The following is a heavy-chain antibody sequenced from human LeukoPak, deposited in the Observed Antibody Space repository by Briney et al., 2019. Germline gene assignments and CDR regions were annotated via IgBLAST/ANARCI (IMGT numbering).Heavy chain of an antibody. CDR1: GFTLSNFA. D-gene: IGHD1-26*01. CDR3: AKVVPLVGATLGVMDY. Sequence: GGSLRLSCAASGFTLSNFAMGWVRQAPGKGLQWVSLISANGGDTYYADPVKGRFTISRDNPKNTLYLQMNSLTAEDTAVYYCAKVVPLVGATLGVMDYWGQGTLVTVSS. J-gene: IGHJ4*02. CDR2: ISANGGDT. V-gene: IGHV3-23*01.